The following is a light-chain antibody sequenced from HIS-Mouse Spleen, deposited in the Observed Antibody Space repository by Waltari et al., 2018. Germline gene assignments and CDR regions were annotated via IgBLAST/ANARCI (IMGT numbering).Light chain of an antibody. CDR3: AAWDDSLSGYVV. Sequence: QSVLTQPPSASGTPGQRVTISRSGISSHTGRNSVYLYQQLPGTAPKLLIYRNNQRPSGVPDRFSGSKSGTSASLAISGLRSEDEADYYCAAWDDSLSGYVVFGGGTKLTVL. J-gene: IGLJ2*01. V-gene: IGLV1-47*01. CDR2: RNN. CDR1: SSHTGRNS.